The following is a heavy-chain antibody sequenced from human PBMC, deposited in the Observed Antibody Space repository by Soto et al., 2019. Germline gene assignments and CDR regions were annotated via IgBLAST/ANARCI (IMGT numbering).Heavy chain of an antibody. CDR2: ISFDGTTD. CDR1: GFKFNNYN. V-gene: IGHV3-30-3*01. J-gene: IGHJ6*02. Sequence: XVSLRLSCVASGFKFNNYNLHWVRQAPSNSLESVAVISFDGTTDYYADSVKGRFTVSRDNFKNILSLQMDSLRPEDTAVYYCARDNRDCSAFNCYNPGRVFGLDVWGQGTTVTVSS. D-gene: IGHD2-15*01. CDR3: ARDNRDCSAFNCYNPGRVFGLDV.